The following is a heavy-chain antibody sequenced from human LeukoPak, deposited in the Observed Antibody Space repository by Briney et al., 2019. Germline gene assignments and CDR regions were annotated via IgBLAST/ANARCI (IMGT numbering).Heavy chain of an antibody. V-gene: IGHV3-23*01. Sequence: GGSLSLPCAASGFPFNSFAMSWVRQAPGKGLEWVSDIICSGGNTHYAVSVKGRFTISRDNSKNTLYLQMNRLRAEETAVYYCAKGAPTGTTYYSDGMDVWGQGTTVTVSS. CDR1: GFPFNSFA. CDR2: IICSGGNT. J-gene: IGHJ6*01. D-gene: IGHD1-7*01. CDR3: AKGAPTGTTYYSDGMDV.